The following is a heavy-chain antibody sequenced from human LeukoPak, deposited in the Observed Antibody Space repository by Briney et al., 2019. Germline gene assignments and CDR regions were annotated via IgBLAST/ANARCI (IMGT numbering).Heavy chain of an antibody. CDR2: IRYDGNNK. D-gene: IGHD4-17*01. CDR3: AKGYGDLVAFDI. CDR1: GFSFSSSG. V-gene: IGHV3-30*02. Sequence: GGSLRLSCSVSGFSFSSSGMDWVRQAPGKGLEWVAFIRYDGNNKDYADSVKGRFTISRDNSKNTLYLQMNSLRVEDTAVYYCAKGYGDLVAFDIWGQGTMVTVSS. J-gene: IGHJ3*02.